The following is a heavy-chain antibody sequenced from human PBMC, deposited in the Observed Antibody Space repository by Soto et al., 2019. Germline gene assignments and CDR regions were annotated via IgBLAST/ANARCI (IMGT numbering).Heavy chain of an antibody. D-gene: IGHD6-19*01. CDR3: ARGVAGSNKNFYYYGMDV. CDR1: GDSVSSNTAA. J-gene: IGHJ6*02. V-gene: IGHV6-1*01. Sequence: PSQTLSLTCAISGDSVSSNTAAWNWIRSSPSRGLEWLGRTYYRSNWRHDYAVSVKSRITVNPDTSKNHFSLQLNSVTPDDTAVYYCARGVAGSNKNFYYYGMDVWGQGTTVTVSS. CDR2: TYYRSNWRH.